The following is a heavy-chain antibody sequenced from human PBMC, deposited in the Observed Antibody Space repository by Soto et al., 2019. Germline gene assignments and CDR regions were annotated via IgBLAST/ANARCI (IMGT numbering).Heavy chain of an antibody. D-gene: IGHD6-19*01. J-gene: IGHJ6*02. Sequence: GESLKISCKGSGYSFTSYWIGWVRQMPGKGLEWMGIIYPGDSDTRYSPSFQGQVTISADKSISTAYLQWSSLKASDTAMYHCARPGGWYGGYYYGMDVWGQGTTVTVSS. CDR1: GYSFTSYW. V-gene: IGHV5-51*01. CDR2: IYPGDSDT. CDR3: ARPGGWYGGYYYGMDV.